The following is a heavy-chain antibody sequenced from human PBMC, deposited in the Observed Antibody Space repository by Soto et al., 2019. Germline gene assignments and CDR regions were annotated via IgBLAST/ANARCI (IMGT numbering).Heavy chain of an antibody. CDR2: ISANNDKT. J-gene: IGHJ2*01. Sequence: QVQLVQSGAEVKRPGASVKVSCKASGYTFTSYGFTWVRQAPGQGLEWMGWISANNDKTDYAQRLQGRVTMTADTSTSTAYLELRSLRPAATAVCYCVRGYDSISFALWGRGTLVTVSS. V-gene: IGHV1-18*01. D-gene: IGHD3-22*01. CDR1: GYTFTSYG. CDR3: VRGYDSISFAL.